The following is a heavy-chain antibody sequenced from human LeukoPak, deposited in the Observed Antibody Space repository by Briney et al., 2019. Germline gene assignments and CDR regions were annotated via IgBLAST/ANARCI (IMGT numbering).Heavy chain of an antibody. CDR1: GGSISSSNW. D-gene: IGHD6-19*01. V-gene: IGHV4-4*02. J-gene: IGHJ4*02. CDR3: ARSQAGTYSSGWYPAY. CDR2: IYHSGST. Sequence: SGTLSLTCAVSGGSISSSNWWSWVRQSPGKGLEWIGEIYHSGSTNYNPSLKSRVTISVDKSKNQFSLKLSSVTAADTAVYYCARSQAGTYSSGWYPAYWGQGTLVTVSS.